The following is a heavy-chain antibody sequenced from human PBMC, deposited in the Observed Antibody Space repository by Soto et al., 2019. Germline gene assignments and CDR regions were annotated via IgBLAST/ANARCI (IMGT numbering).Heavy chain of an antibody. Sequence: PGGSLRLSCAASGFTFSSYGMHWVRQAPGKGLEWVAVISYDGSNKYYADSVKGRFTISRDNSKNTLYLQMNSLRAEDTAVYYCAKDHHMGQWGIIDYWGQGTLVTVSS. D-gene: IGHD3-16*01. J-gene: IGHJ4*02. V-gene: IGHV3-30*18. CDR1: GFTFSSYG. CDR3: AKDHHMGQWGIIDY. CDR2: ISYDGSNK.